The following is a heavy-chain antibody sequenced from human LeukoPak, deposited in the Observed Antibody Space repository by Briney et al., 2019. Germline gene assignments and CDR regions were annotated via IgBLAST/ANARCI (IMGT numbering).Heavy chain of an antibody. CDR3: ARATEYYYDSSGGYFDY. J-gene: IGHJ4*02. Sequence: SETLSLTCTVSGGSISSYYWSWIRQPPGKGLEWIGYIYYSGSTYYNPSLKSRVTISVDTSKNQFSLKLSSVTAADTAVYYCARATEYYYDSSGGYFDYWGQGTLVTVSS. CDR2: IYYSGST. D-gene: IGHD3-22*01. V-gene: IGHV4-59*12. CDR1: GGSISSYY.